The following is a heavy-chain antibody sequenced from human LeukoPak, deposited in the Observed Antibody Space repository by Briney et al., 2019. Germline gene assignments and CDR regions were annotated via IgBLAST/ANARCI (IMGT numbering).Heavy chain of an antibody. J-gene: IGHJ6*02. CDR3: AKGDYDILTGYYTHYYYYGMDV. V-gene: IGHV3-23*01. Sequence: GGSLRLSCAASGFTFSSYAMSWVRQAPGKGLEWVSAISGSGGSTYYADSVKGRFTISRDNSKNTLYLQMNSLRAEDTAVYYCAKGDYDILTGYYTHYYYYGMDVWGQGTTVTVSS. CDR1: GFTFSSYA. CDR2: ISGSGGST. D-gene: IGHD3-9*01.